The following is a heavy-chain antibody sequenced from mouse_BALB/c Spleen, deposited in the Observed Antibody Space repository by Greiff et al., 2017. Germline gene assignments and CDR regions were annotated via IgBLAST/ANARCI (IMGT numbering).Heavy chain of an antibody. CDR3: ARGGDSAWFAY. CDR2: IDPENGNT. CDR1: GFNIKDYY. J-gene: IGHJ3*01. V-gene: IGHV14-1*02. Sequence: VQLKQSGAELVRPGALVKLSCKASGFNIKDYYMHWVKQRPEQGLEWIGWIDPENGNTIYDPKFQGKASITADTSSNTAYLQLSSLTSEDTAVYYCARGGDSAWFAYWGQGTLVTVSA.